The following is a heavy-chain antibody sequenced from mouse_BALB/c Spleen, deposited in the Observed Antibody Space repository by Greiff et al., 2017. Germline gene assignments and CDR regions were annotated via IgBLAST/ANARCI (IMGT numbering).Heavy chain of an antibody. J-gene: IGHJ4*01. CDR2: INPSSGYT. CDR3: ARNYQVFYYAMDY. D-gene: IGHD1-1*01. Sequence: VQLQQSGAELARPGASVKMSCKASGYTFTSYTMHWVKQRPGQGLEWIGYINPSSGYTNYNQKFKDKATLTADKSSSTAYMQLSSLTSEDSAVYDCARNYQVFYYAMDYWGQGTSVTVSS. V-gene: IGHV1-4*01. CDR1: GYTFTSYT.